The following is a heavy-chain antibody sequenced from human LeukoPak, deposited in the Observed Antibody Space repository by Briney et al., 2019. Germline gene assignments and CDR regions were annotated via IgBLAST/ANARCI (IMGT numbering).Heavy chain of an antibody. D-gene: IGHD3-16*01. CDR3: ARDWGSNNWFDP. CDR1: GYSFTGYY. Sequence: ASVKVSCKASGYSFTGYYMNWVRQAPGQGLEWMGWINPNSGGTNYAQKFQGRVTMTRDTSISTAYMELSRLRSDDTAVYYCARDWGSNNWFDPWGQGTLVTVSS. CDR2: INPNSGGT. J-gene: IGHJ5*02. V-gene: IGHV1-2*02.